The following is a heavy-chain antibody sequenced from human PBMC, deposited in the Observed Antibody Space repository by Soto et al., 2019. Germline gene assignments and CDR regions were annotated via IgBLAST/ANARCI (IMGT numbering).Heavy chain of an antibody. CDR3: ASVGTYYYDSSGYYYDY. D-gene: IGHD3-22*01. Sequence: SETLSLTCTVSGGSISSSSYYWGWIRQPPGKGLEWIGSIYYSGSTYYNPSLKSRVTISVDTSKNQFSLKLSSVTAADTAVYYCASVGTYYYDSSGYYYDYWGQGTLVTVSS. CDR1: GGSISSSSYY. V-gene: IGHV4-39*01. J-gene: IGHJ4*02. CDR2: IYYSGST.